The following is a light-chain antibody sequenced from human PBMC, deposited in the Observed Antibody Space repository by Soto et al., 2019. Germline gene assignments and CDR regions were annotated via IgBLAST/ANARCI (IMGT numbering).Light chain of an antibody. CDR1: SSNIGSNT. J-gene: IGLJ3*02. V-gene: IGLV1-44*01. Sequence: QSVLTQPPSASGTPGQRVTISCSGSSSNIGSNTVNWYQQLPGTAPKLLIYSNNQRPSGVPDRFSGSKSGTSASLAISGRQSEDEADYYCAAWDDSLTGPVFGGGTKLTVL. CDR3: AAWDDSLTGPV. CDR2: SNN.